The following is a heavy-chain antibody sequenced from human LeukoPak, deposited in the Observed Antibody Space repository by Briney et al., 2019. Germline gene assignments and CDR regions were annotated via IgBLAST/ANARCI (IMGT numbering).Heavy chain of an antibody. V-gene: IGHV4-4*07. J-gene: IGHJ6*03. CDR3: ARDDLQLVRRLGGTTEYYYYYYMDV. D-gene: IGHD6-13*01. Sequence: SETLSLTCSVSGGSISSFYCSWIRQPAGKGLEWIGRIYTSGSTNYNPSLKSRVTMSVDTSKNQFSLKLSSVTAADTAVYFCARDDLQLVRRLGGTTEYYYYYYMDVWGKGTTVAVSS. CDR2: IYTSGST. CDR1: GGSISSFY.